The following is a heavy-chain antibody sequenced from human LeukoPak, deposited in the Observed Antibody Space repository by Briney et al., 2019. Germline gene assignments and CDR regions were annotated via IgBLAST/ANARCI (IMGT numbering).Heavy chain of an antibody. CDR1: GFMFSSYW. J-gene: IGHJ4*02. Sequence: AGGSLRLSCEVSGFMFSSYWMHWVRQAPGKGLVWVSRINSDGSSTSYADSVKGRFTISRDNAENTLYMRMNSLRPEDTAVYYCARGYYSSSRFDSWGQGTLVTVSS. CDR3: ARGYYSSSRFDS. V-gene: IGHV3-74*01. CDR2: INSDGSST. D-gene: IGHD6-13*01.